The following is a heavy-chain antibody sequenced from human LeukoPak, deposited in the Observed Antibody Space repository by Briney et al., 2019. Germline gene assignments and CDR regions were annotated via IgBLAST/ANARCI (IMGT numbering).Heavy chain of an antibody. Sequence: PSETLSLTCAVYGGSFSGYYWSWIRQPPGKGLEWIGEINHSGSTNYNPSLKSRVTISVDTSKNQFSLKLSSVTAADTAVYYCARGRGYSHGRDAFDTWGQGTMVTVSS. V-gene: IGHV4-34*01. D-gene: IGHD5-18*01. CDR2: INHSGST. J-gene: IGHJ3*02. CDR1: GGSFSGYY. CDR3: ARGRGYSHGRDAFDT.